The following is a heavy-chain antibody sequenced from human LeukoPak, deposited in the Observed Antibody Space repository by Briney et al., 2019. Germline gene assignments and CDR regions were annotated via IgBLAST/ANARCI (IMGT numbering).Heavy chain of an antibody. D-gene: IGHD1-26*01. Sequence: PGGSLRLSCAASGFTVSSNYMSWVRQAPGKGLEWVSVLYSGGTTYYADSVKGRFTISRDNSKNTLYLQMNSLRAEDTAVYYCARELPSNYYYYMDVWGKGTTVTISS. V-gene: IGHV3-66*01. CDR3: ARELPSNYYYYMDV. CDR1: GFTVSSNY. J-gene: IGHJ6*03. CDR2: LYSGGTT.